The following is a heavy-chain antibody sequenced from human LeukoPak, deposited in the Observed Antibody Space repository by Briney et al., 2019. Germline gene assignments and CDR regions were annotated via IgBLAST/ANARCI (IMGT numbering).Heavy chain of an antibody. Sequence: GGSLRLSCAASGFSFSTCAMNWVRQAPGKGLEWVSTISGGGDGALYADSVKGRFTISRDNSKNTLFLQMNSLRAEDTAVYYCASPSTPYYYDSSGYLLPFDYWGQGTLVTVSS. CDR2: ISGGGDGA. V-gene: IGHV3-23*01. D-gene: IGHD3-22*01. CDR3: ASPSTPYYYDSSGYLLPFDY. CDR1: GFSFSTCA. J-gene: IGHJ4*02.